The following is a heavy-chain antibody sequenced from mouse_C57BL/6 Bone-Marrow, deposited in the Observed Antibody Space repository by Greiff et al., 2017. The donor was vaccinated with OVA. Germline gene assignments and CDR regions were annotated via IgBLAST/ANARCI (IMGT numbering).Heavy chain of an antibody. CDR2: ISYDGSN. CDR1: GYSITSGYY. Sequence: EVQRVESGPGLVKPSQSLSLTCSVTGYSITSGYYWNWIRQFPGNKLEWMGYISYDGSNNYNPSLKNRISITRDTSKNQFFLKLNSVTTEDTATYYCRYYDYDDYFDYWGQGTTLTVSS. D-gene: IGHD2-4*01. J-gene: IGHJ2*01. CDR3: RYYDYDDYFDY. V-gene: IGHV3-6*01.